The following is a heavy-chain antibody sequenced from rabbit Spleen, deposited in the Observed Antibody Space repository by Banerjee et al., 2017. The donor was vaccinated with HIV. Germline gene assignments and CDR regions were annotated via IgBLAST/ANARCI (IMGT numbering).Heavy chain of an antibody. CDR2: INTGSAKS. D-gene: IGHD4-1*01. Sequence: QEQVVESGGDLVKPEGSLTLTCTASEFSFSNLYHMCWVRQAPGKGLELIACINTGSAKSYYATWAKGRFTISKTSSTTVALQMTSLTAADTATYLCARETSSGWGVLLYYFNLWGPGTLVTVS. CDR1: EFSFSNLYH. J-gene: IGHJ4*01. CDR3: ARETSSGWGVLLYYFNL. V-gene: IGHV1S45*01.